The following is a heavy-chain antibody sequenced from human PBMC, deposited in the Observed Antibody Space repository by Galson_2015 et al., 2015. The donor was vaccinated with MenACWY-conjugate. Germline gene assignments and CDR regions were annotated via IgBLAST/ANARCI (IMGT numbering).Heavy chain of an antibody. Sequence: SLRLSCAASGFTFNNYWMHWVRQPPGKGLEWISYIKADGSFSNYADSVKGRFTISTDNAKNMVYLQMDGLGDEDTAVYFCARDNNWSFDSWGQGTLVP. CDR1: GFTFNNYW. CDR3: ARDNNWSFDS. J-gene: IGHJ4*02. CDR2: IKADGSFS. D-gene: IGHD1-1*01. V-gene: IGHV3-74*01.